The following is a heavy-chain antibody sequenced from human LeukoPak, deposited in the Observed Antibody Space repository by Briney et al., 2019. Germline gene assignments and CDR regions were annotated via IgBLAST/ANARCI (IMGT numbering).Heavy chain of an antibody. V-gene: IGHV4-34*09. CDR2: INHSGST. CDR3: ARGGKIKNFDY. Sequence: PSETLSLTCAVYGGSFSGYYWSWIRQPPGKGLEWIGEINHSGSTYYNPSLKSRVTISVDTSKNQFSLKLSSVTAADTAVYYCARGGKIKNFDYWGQGTLVTVSS. J-gene: IGHJ4*02. D-gene: IGHD3-16*01. CDR1: GGSFSGYY.